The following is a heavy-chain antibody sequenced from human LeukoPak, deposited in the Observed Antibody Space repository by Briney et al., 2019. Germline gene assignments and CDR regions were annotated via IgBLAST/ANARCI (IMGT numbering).Heavy chain of an antibody. D-gene: IGHD6-6*01. Sequence: PGGSLRLSCTASGFTFSSYNMNWVRQAPGKGLEWVSYISSSSSTIYYADSVKGRFTISRDNAKNSLYVQMNSLRDEDTAVYYCAREHSSSSGSVSDFWGQGTLVTVPS. CDR1: GFTFSSYN. CDR3: AREHSSSSGSVSDF. CDR2: ISSSSSTI. J-gene: IGHJ4*02. V-gene: IGHV3-48*02.